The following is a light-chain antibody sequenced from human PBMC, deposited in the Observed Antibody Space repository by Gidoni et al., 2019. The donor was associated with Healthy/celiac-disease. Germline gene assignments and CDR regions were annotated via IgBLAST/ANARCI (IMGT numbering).Light chain of an antibody. Sequence: EIVMTQSPATLSVSPGERATLSCRASQSVSSNLAWYQQKPGQAPRLLLYGASTRATGIPARLSGSGSGTEFTLTISSLQSEDFAVYYCKQYNNWITFGQGTRLEIK. V-gene: IGKV3-15*01. CDR1: QSVSSN. CDR3: KQYNNWIT. CDR2: GAS. J-gene: IGKJ5*01.